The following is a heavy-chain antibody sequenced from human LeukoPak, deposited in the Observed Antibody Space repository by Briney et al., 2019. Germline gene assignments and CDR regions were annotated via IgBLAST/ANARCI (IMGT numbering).Heavy chain of an antibody. CDR3: ARAAIAVAGTSIDAFDI. V-gene: IGHV1-69*02. CDR2: IIPILGIA. Sequence: GASVKVSCKASGGTFSSYTISWVRQAPGQGLEWMGRIIPILGIANYAQKFQGRVTITADKSTGTAYMELSSLRSEDTAVYYCARAAIAVAGTSIDAFDIWGQGTMVTVSS. D-gene: IGHD6-19*01. J-gene: IGHJ3*02. CDR1: GGTFSSYT.